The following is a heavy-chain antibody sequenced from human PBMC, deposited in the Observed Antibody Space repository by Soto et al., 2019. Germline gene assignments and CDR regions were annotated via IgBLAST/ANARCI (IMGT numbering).Heavy chain of an antibody. Sequence: GGSLRLSCAASGFTVSSNYMSWVRQAPGKGLEWVSVIYSGGSTYYADSVKGRFTISRHNSKNTLYLQMNSLSAEDTAVYYCARVKERLARHDDVFDIWGQGTMVTVSS. J-gene: IGHJ3*02. CDR1: GFTVSSNY. D-gene: IGHD1-1*01. V-gene: IGHV3-53*04. CDR2: IYSGGST. CDR3: ARVKERLARHDDVFDI.